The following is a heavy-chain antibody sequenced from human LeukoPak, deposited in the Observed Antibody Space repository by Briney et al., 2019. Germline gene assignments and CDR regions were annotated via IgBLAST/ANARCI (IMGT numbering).Heavy chain of an antibody. V-gene: IGHV1-69*04. D-gene: IGHD3-22*01. CDR3: ARGPHERSGYPDD. Sequence: SVKVSCKASGGTFSSYAISWVRQAPGQGLEWMGRIIPILGIANYAQKFQGRVTITADKSTSTAYMELSSLRSEDTAVYYCARGPHERSGYPDDWGQGTLVTVSS. CDR2: IIPILGIA. J-gene: IGHJ4*02. CDR1: GGTFSSYA.